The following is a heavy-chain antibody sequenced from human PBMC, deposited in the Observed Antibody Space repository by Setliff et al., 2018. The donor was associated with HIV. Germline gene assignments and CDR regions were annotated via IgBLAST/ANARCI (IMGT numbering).Heavy chain of an antibody. CDR2: ISSNSGGT. V-gene: IGHV1-2*02. Sequence: ASVKVSCKASGYTFTGYYINWMRQAPGQGLEWMGWISSNSGGTNYAQKFHGRVTMTRDTSVSTAYMELSRLRSDDSALYYCTRPLRTRSATDPFHIWGQGTLVTVSS. D-gene: IGHD6-25*01. J-gene: IGHJ3*02. CDR3: TRPLRTRSATDPFHI. CDR1: GYTFTGYY.